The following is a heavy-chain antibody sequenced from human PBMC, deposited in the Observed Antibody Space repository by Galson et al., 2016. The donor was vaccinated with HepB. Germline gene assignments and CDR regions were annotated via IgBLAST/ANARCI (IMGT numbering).Heavy chain of an antibody. J-gene: IGHJ6*02. V-gene: IGHV3-33*08. CDR1: GFTFNNYG. CDR3: AMYRGLLHSYYGMDV. D-gene: IGHD4-17*01. CDR2: ISYDGNNR. Sequence: SLRLSCATSGFTFNNYGINWVHQAPGKGLEWVAVISYDGNNRHYADAVKGRFTISRDRSTNTVYLQMNSLRADDTAVYFCAMYRGLLHSYYGMDVWGQGTTVPVSS.